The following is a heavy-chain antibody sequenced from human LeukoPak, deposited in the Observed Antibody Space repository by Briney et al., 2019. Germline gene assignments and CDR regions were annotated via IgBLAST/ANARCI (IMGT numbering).Heavy chain of an antibody. V-gene: IGHV3-30*02. J-gene: IGHJ6*03. Sequence: PGGSLRLSCAASGFTFSIYGMHWVRQAPGKGLEWVAFIRYDGSNKYYADSVKGRFTISRDNSKNTLYLQMNSLRAEDTAVYYCASDILTGHYYSYMDVWGKGTTVTVSS. D-gene: IGHD3-9*01. CDR2: IRYDGSNK. CDR1: GFTFSIYG. CDR3: ASDILTGHYYSYMDV.